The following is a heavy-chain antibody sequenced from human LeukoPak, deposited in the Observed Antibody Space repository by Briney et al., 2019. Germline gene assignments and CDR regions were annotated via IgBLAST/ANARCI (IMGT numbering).Heavy chain of an antibody. Sequence: PGGSLRLSCPASGFTFSDYYMSWIRQAPGKGLEWVSYISRSDKTTHYADSAKGRFTISRDNAKNSLYLQMNSLRAEDTAVYYCARGLRGGFDIWGQGTMVTVSS. CDR2: ISRSDKTT. J-gene: IGHJ3*02. D-gene: IGHD2-15*01. CDR1: GFTFSDYY. CDR3: ARGLRGGFDI. V-gene: IGHV3-11*01.